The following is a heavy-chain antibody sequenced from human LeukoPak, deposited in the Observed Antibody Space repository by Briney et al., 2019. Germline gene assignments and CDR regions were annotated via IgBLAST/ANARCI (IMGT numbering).Heavy chain of an antibody. CDR2: IYYSGST. J-gene: IGHJ5*02. CDR1: GGSISSGGYY. D-gene: IGHD3-9*01. Sequence: SQTLSLTCTVSGGSISSGGYYWSWIRQHPGKGLEWIGYIYYSGSTYYNPSLKSRGIISVETSKNQFSLKLSSVTAADTAVYYCARGRTVLRYFDWLLSGIWFDPWGQGTLVTVSS. V-gene: IGHV4-31*03. CDR3: ARGRTVLRYFDWLLSGIWFDP.